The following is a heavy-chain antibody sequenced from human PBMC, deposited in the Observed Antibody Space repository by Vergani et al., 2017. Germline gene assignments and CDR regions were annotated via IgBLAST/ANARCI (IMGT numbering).Heavy chain of an antibody. CDR1: GSTSSGYY. CDR3: ARDTRGGEWSGGY. Sequence: QFQLVHSGAEVKKLGAPVKVSCQTSGSTSSGYYIHWVRQAPGQGLEWMGWVNPNSGGTNYAQKFQGRVTMTRDTSINTAYMELNRLKSDDTAMYYCARDTRGGEWSGGYWGQGTLVTVSS. V-gene: IGHV1-2*02. D-gene: IGHD3-16*01. J-gene: IGHJ4*02. CDR2: VNPNSGGT.